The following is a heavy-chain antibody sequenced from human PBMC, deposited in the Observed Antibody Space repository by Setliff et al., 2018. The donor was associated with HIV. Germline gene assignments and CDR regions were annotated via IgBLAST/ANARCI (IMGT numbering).Heavy chain of an antibody. D-gene: IGHD1-7*01. Sequence: PGGSLRLSCAASGFAFSGFWMGWARQAPGKGLEWVANINEDGNEKYYEDSVKGRFTISRYNAKNSLFLQMNSLRPDDTAVYFCAALSLRTNTVYGIISTRFDPWGQGTLVTVSS. CDR2: INEDGNEK. CDR3: AALSLRTNTVYGIISTRFDP. V-gene: IGHV3-7*03. J-gene: IGHJ5*02. CDR1: GFAFSGFW.